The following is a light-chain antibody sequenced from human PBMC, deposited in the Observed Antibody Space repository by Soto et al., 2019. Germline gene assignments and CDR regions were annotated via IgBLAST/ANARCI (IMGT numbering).Light chain of an antibody. Sequence: EIVMTKSPATLSVSPGERATLSCRASQSITSNLAWYQQKPGQAPRLLIYAASTRATGIPARFSGSGSGTEFTLTISSLQSEDFAVYYCQQYNEWPSWTFGQGTKVDIK. CDR3: QQYNEWPSWT. V-gene: IGKV3-15*01. J-gene: IGKJ1*01. CDR1: QSITSN. CDR2: AAS.